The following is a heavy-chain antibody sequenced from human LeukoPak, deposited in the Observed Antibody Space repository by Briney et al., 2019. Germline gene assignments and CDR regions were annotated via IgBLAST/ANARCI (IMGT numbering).Heavy chain of an antibody. V-gene: IGHV3-33*01. CDR3: ARDLDYGDYDF. J-gene: IGHJ4*02. D-gene: IGHD4-17*01. CDR2: IWHDGSKK. Sequence: GGSLRPSCAASGFTFSRHGMHWVRQAPGKGLEWVALIWHDGSKKYYSDSVKGRFTISRDNSKNTLFLQMDSLRAEDTAVYYCARDLDYGDYDFWGQGTLVTVSS. CDR1: GFTFSRHG.